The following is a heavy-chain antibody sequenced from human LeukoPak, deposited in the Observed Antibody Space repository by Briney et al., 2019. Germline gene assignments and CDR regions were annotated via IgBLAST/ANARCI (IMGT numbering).Heavy chain of an antibody. D-gene: IGHD2-2*01. CDR1: GYSISSGYY. Sequence: PSETLSLTCIVSGYSISSGYYWGWIRQPPGKGLEWIGNIHHSGSTYYNPSLKSRVTISVDRSKNQFSLKLSSVTAADTAVYYCAQGYCSSTSCYGFDPWGQGTLVTVSS. CDR3: AQGYCSSTSCYGFDP. CDR2: IHHSGST. V-gene: IGHV4-38-2*02. J-gene: IGHJ5*02.